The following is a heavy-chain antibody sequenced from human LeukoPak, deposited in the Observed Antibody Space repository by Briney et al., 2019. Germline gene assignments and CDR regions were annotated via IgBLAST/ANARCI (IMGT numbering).Heavy chain of an antibody. CDR3: ARDGLLTRTGMDV. CDR2: IIPMLGTA. J-gene: IGHJ6*03. Sequence: SVKVSCKASGGSLSDYTISWVRQAPGQGLEWMGGIIPMLGTAKYAQNFQGRVTITTDDSSSIVYMELSSLRFEDTASYFCARDGLLTRTGMDVWGKGTTVTVSS. V-gene: IGHV1-69*16. D-gene: IGHD3/OR15-3a*01. CDR1: GGSLSDYT.